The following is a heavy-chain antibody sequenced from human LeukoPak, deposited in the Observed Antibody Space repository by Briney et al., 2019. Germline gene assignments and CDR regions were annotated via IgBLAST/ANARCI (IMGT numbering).Heavy chain of an antibody. CDR2: INHSGST. CDR3: ARGPWIFGVVMRHYFDY. Sequence: PSETLSLTCAVYGGSLSGYYWSWIRQPPGKGLEWIGEINHSGSTNYNPSLKSRVTISVDTSKNQFSLKLSSVTAADTAVYYCARGPWIFGVVMRHYFDYWGQGTLVTVSS. D-gene: IGHD3-3*01. CDR1: GGSLSGYY. J-gene: IGHJ4*02. V-gene: IGHV4-34*01.